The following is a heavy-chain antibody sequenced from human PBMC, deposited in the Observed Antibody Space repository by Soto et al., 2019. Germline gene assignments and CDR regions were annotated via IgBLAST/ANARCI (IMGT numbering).Heavy chain of an antibody. J-gene: IGHJ6*02. CDR2: ISPYNDYP. CDR3: ARGGYYDNSWGKLSHYGLDV. V-gene: IGHV1-18*01. D-gene: IGHD3-16*01. Sequence: QVQLAQSANEVKKPGASVRVSCKAAGYTFIRYGIAWVRQAPGQGLEWMGWISPYNDYPVYAQKFQGRVSMTADTSTRTVYMNLRGLKSDDTAVYYCARGGYYDNSWGKLSHYGLDVWGQGTSVSVSS. CDR1: GYTFIRYG.